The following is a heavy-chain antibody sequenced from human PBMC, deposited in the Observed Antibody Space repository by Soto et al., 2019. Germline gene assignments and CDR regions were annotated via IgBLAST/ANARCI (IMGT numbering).Heavy chain of an antibody. CDR3: AKAILPTTVVTSFDY. J-gene: IGHJ4*02. CDR2: ISGSGGST. Sequence: EVQLLESGGGLVQPGGSLRLSCAASGFTFSSYAMSWVRQAPGKGLEWVSAISGSGGSTYYADSVKGRFTISRDNSKNTLYLQMNSLRAEDTAVYYRAKAILPTTVVTSFDYWGQGTLVTVSS. V-gene: IGHV3-23*01. CDR1: GFTFSSYA. D-gene: IGHD4-17*01.